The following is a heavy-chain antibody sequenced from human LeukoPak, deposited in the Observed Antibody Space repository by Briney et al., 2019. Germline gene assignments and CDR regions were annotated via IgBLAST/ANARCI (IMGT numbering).Heavy chain of an antibody. CDR1: GGSISSNNYY. D-gene: IGHD3-9*01. J-gene: IGHJ4*02. Sequence: SETLSLTCTVSGGSISSNNYYWGWIRQPPGKGLEWIGEINHSGSTNYNPSLESRVTISVDTSKNQFSLKLSSVTAADTAVYYCASTPYYDILTGYYWGVDYWGQGTLVTVSS. CDR2: INHSGST. V-gene: IGHV4-39*07. CDR3: ASTPYYDILTGYYWGVDY.